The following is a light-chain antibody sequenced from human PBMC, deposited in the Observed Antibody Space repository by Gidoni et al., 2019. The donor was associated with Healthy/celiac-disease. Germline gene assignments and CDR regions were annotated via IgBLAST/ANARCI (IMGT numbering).Light chain of an antibody. Sequence: DVVMTQSPLSLPVTLGQPASISCRSSQSLVYSDGHTYLNWFQQRPGQSPRRLIYKVSNRDSGVPDRFSGSGSGTDFTLKISRVEAEDVGVYYCMQGTHRATVGQGTKVEIK. J-gene: IGKJ1*01. CDR3: MQGTHRAT. V-gene: IGKV2-30*01. CDR2: KVS. CDR1: QSLVYSDGHTY.